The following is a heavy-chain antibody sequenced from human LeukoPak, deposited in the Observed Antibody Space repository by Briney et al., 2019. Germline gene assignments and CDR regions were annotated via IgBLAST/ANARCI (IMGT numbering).Heavy chain of an antibody. D-gene: IGHD3-10*01. V-gene: IGHV4-59*01. J-gene: IGHJ4*02. CDR1: GGSISSSY. CDR2: VHYAESS. Sequence: SETLSLTCIVSGGSISSSYWSWIRQSPGEGLEWIGYVHYAESSYYNPSLKSRVTLSVDTSKNQFSLRLSSVTAADTAVYYCAGYGSRSSYKAFDYWGQGTLVTVSS. CDR3: AGYGSRSSYKAFDY.